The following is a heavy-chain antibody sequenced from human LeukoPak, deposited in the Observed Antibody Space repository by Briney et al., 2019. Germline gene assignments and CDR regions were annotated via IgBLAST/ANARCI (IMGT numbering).Heavy chain of an antibody. CDR3: ARVKTNYDILTGPGMDV. CDR2: IYYSGST. CDR1: GGPISSGGYY. Sequence: SQTLSLTCTVSGGPISSGGYYWSWIRQHPGKGLEWIGYIYYSGSTYYNPSLKSRVTISVDTSKNQFSLKLSSVTAADTAVYYCARVKTNYDILTGPGMDVWGQGTTVTVSS. J-gene: IGHJ6*02. V-gene: IGHV4-31*03. D-gene: IGHD3-9*01.